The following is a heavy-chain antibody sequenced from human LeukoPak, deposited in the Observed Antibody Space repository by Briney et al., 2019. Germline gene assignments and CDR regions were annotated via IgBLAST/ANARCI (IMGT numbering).Heavy chain of an antibody. CDR3: ASPYAIERAFDI. J-gene: IGHJ3*02. Sequence: PSETLSLTCTVSGGSISSSSYYWGWIRQPPGKGLEWIGSIYYSGSTYYNPSLKSRVTISVDTSKNQFSLKLSSVTAADTAVYHCASPYAIERAFDIWGQGTMVTVSS. V-gene: IGHV4-39*01. D-gene: IGHD2-2*01. CDR1: GGSISSSSYY. CDR2: IYYSGST.